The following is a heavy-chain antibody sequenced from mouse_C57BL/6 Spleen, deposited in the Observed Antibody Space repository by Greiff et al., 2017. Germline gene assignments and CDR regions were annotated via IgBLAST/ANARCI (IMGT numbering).Heavy chain of an antibody. Sequence: VQLQQPGTELVKPGASVKLSCKASGYTFTSYWMHWVKQRPGQGLEWIGYINPSNGGTNYNEKFKSKATLTVDKSSSTAFMQLSSLTSDDSAVYCVARVDYSNYDWYFDVWGTGTTVTVSS. D-gene: IGHD2-5*01. V-gene: IGHV1-53*01. J-gene: IGHJ1*03. CDR2: INPSNGGT. CDR3: ARVDYSNYDWYFDV. CDR1: GYTFTSYW.